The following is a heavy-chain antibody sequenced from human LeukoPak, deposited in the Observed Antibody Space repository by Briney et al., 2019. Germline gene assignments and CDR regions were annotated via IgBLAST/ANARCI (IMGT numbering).Heavy chain of an antibody. CDR2: IYSGGST. CDR1: GFTVSSNY. V-gene: IGHV3-66*01. CDR3: ANLASGSNRG. Sequence: GGSLGLSCAASGFTVSSNYMSWVRQAPGKGLEWVSVIYSGGSTYYADSVKGRFTISRDNSKNTLYLQMNSLRAEDTAVYYCANLASGSNRGWGQGTLVTVSS. J-gene: IGHJ4*02. D-gene: IGHD1-26*01.